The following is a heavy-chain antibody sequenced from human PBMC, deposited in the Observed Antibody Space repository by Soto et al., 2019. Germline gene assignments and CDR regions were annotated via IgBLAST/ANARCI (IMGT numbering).Heavy chain of an antibody. V-gene: IGHV1-8*01. D-gene: IGHD6-19*01. CDR2: LNANSGDT. CDR3: ATSGGGWYLY. CDR1: GYTFSSYD. J-gene: IGHJ4*02. Sequence: QVQLVQSGAEVKKPGASVKVSCKASGYTFSSYDINWVRQATGQGLEWMGWLNANSGDTGYAQKCQGRVTLTRNTSINTAYIELSSLTSDDTAVYYCATSGGGWYLYWGQGTLVTVSS.